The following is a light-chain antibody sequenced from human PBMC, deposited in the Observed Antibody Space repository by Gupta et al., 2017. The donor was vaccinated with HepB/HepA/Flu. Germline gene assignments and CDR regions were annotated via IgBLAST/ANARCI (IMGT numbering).Light chain of an antibody. J-gene: IGLJ2*01. CDR2: HDS. CDR3: QVWESIIDHVV. Sequence: SYVLTQPPSVSVAPGKTATITCGGNNIGTKSVHWNQQKPGQAPVLVIHHDSDRTSGIPERFSGSNSGDTATLTISRVEAGDEADYYCQVWESIIDHVVFGGGTKLTVL. CDR1: NIGTKS. V-gene: IGLV3-21*01.